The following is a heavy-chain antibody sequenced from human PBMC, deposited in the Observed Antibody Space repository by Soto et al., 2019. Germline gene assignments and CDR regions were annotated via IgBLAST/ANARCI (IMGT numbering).Heavy chain of an antibody. D-gene: IGHD2-15*01. CDR2: ISYDGSNK. CDR1: GFTFSSYG. CDR3: AKGYCSGGSCYPGGLQFDP. J-gene: IGHJ5*02. Sequence: GGSLRLSCAASGFTFSSYGMHWVRQAPGKGLEWVAVISYDGSNKYYADSVKGLFTISRDNSKNTLYLQMNSLRAEDTAVYYCAKGYCSGGSCYPGGLQFDPWGQGTLVTVSS. V-gene: IGHV3-30*18.